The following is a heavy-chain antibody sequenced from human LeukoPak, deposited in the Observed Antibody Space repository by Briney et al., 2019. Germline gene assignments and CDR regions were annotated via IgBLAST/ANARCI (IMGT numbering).Heavy chain of an antibody. Sequence: EASVKVSCKASGGTFSSYAISWVRQAPGQGLEWMGWMNPNSGNTGYAQKFQGRVTMTRNTSISTAYMELSSLRSEDTAVYYCARPSSDITGTTMWNYWGQGTLVTVSS. CDR1: GGTFSSYA. J-gene: IGHJ4*02. CDR2: MNPNSGNT. V-gene: IGHV1-8*02. CDR3: ARPSSDITGTTMWNY. D-gene: IGHD1-20*01.